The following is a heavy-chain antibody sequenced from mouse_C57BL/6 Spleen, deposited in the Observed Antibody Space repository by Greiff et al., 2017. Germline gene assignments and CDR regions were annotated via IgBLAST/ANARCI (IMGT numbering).Heavy chain of an antibody. CDR2: ISSGSSTI. Sequence: EVHLVESGGGLVKPGGSLKLSCAASGFTFSDYGMHWVRQAPEKGLEWVAYISSGSSTIYYADTVKGRFTISRDNAKNTLILQMTSLRSEDTAMYYCARWYDSSSYGNVDYWGQGTTLTVSS. D-gene: IGHD1-1*01. CDR3: ARWYDSSSYGNVDY. CDR1: GFTFSDYG. J-gene: IGHJ2*01. V-gene: IGHV5-17*01.